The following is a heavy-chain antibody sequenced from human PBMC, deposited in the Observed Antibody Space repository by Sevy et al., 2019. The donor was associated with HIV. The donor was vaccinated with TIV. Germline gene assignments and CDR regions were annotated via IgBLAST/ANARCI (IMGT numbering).Heavy chain of an antibody. CDR2: ISYDGSNK. V-gene: IGHV3-30-3*01. CDR3: ARDHDFWSGYLADYYYYYGMDV. CDR1: GFTFSSYV. D-gene: IGHD3-3*01. Sequence: GGSLRLSCAASGFTFSSYVMHWVRQAPGKGLEWVAVISYDGSNKYYADSVKGRFTISRDNSKNTLYLQMNSLRAEDTAVYYCARDHDFWSGYLADYYYYYGMDVWGQGTTVTVSS. J-gene: IGHJ6*02.